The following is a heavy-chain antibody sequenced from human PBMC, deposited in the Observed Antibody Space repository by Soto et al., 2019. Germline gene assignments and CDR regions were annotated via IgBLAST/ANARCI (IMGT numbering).Heavy chain of an antibody. V-gene: IGHV4-31*03. J-gene: IGHJ5*02. CDR2: IYVTGAV. CDR1: GAALNSGNYY. Sequence: SETLSLTFSVSGAALNSGNYYWSWIRQVPGKGLEWIGHIYVTGAVDYNPSLRDRITISQDTSERQFSLNLRLVTAADTAVYYCARLRIATNNYKWFDPWGQGTLVTVSS. D-gene: IGHD2-21*01. CDR3: ARLRIATNNYKWFDP.